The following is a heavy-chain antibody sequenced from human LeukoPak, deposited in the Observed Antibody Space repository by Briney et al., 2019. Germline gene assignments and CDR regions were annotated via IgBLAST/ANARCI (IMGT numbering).Heavy chain of an antibody. CDR1: GYTFTNYA. V-gene: IGHV1-18*01. Sequence: ASVKVSCKASGYTFTNYAISWVRQAPGQGLEWMGWISAYNGNTNYAQNLQGRVTMTTDTSTSTAYMELRSLRSDDTAVYYCARAGATYYYYYMDVWGKGTTVTVSS. D-gene: IGHD1-26*01. J-gene: IGHJ6*03. CDR2: ISAYNGNT. CDR3: ARAGATYYYYYMDV.